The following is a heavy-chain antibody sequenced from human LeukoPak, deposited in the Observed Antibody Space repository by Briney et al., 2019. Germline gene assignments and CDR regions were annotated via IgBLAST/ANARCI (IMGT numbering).Heavy chain of an antibody. CDR1: GFTFSSYA. J-gene: IGHJ4*02. D-gene: IGHD2-15*01. Sequence: PGGSLRLSCAASGFTFSSYAMSWVCQAPRKGQEWVSAISGSGGSTYYADSVKGRFTISRDNSRNTLYLQMNSRRAEDTAVYYCARDTGYCSGGSCLIFDYWGQGTLVTVSS. CDR2: ISGSGGST. V-gene: IGHV3-23*01. CDR3: ARDTGYCSGGSCLIFDY.